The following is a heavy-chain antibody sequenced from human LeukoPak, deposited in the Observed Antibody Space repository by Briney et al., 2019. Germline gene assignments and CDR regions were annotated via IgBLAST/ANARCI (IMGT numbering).Heavy chain of an antibody. V-gene: IGHV3-21*01. CDR1: GFNFSSYS. CDR3: ASLYDSSGYYGGDFDY. D-gene: IGHD3-22*01. CDR2: ISSSSSYI. Sequence: PGGSLRLSCAASGFNFSSYSMNWVRQAPGKGLEWVSSISSSSSYIYYADSVKGRFTISRDNAKNSLYLQMNSLRAEDTAVYYCASLYDSSGYYGGDFDYWGQGTLVTVSS. J-gene: IGHJ4*02.